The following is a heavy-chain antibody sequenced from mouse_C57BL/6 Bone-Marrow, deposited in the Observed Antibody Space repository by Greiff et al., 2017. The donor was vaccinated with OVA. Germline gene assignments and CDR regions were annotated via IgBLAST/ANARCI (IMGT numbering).Heavy chain of an antibody. CDR3: ARGDGTGAMDY. J-gene: IGHJ4*01. CDR1: GYTFTSYW. Sequence: VQLQQPGAELVMPGASVKLSCTASGYTFTSYWMHWVKQRPGQGLEWIGEIDPSDSYTDYTQKFKGKSTLTVDKSSSTAYMQLSSLTSEDSAVYYCARGDGTGAMDYWGQGTSVTVSS. D-gene: IGHD2-1*01. V-gene: IGHV1-69*01. CDR2: IDPSDSYT.